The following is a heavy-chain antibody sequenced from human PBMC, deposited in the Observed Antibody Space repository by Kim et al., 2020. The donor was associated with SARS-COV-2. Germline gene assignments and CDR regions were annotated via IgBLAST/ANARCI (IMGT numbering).Heavy chain of an antibody. J-gene: IGHJ4*02. V-gene: IGHV3-30*02. D-gene: IGHD2-15*01. CDR3: VKEAAFTTVVVDYYFDY. Sequence: AKGRFTISRDNSKNTLYLQMNSLTTEDTALYYCVKEAAFTTVVVDYYFDYWGQGTLVTVSS.